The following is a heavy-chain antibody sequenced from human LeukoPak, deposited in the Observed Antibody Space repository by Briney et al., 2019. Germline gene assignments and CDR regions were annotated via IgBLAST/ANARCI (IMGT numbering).Heavy chain of an antibody. V-gene: IGHV3-7*01. CDR2: IKQDGSDK. CDR1: GFTFSTYW. D-gene: IGHD1-26*01. Sequence: GGSLRLSCAASGFTFSTYWMSWVRQAPGKGLEWVANIKQDGSDKYYVDSVKGRFTISRDNAKNSLYLQMNSLRAEDTAVYYCARAGSGRSPDWFDPWGQGTLVTVSS. CDR3: ARAGSGRSPDWFDP. J-gene: IGHJ5*02.